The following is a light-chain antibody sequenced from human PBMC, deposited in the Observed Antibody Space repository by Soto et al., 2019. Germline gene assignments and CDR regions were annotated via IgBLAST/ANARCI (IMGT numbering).Light chain of an antibody. CDR1: QSVSSN. V-gene: IGKV3-15*01. Sequence: EIVMTQSPATLSVSPGERATLSCRASQSVSSNLAWYQQKPGQAPRLLIYGASTRATGIPARFSGSGSGTEFTLTISRLEPEDFAVYYCQQYGSSSFTFGQGTKLEIK. CDR2: GAS. J-gene: IGKJ2*01. CDR3: QQYGSSSFT.